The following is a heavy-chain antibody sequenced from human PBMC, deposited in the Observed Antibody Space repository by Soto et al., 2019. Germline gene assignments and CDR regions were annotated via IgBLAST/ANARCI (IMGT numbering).Heavy chain of an antibody. D-gene: IGHD3-10*01. J-gene: IGHJ3*02. CDR1: GYTFSSFR. Sequence: ASVKVSCKTSGYTFSSFRINWLRQAPGQGREWMGWIRAYNGNTNNAQKLQGRVTMTTDTSTSTAYLELGSPRSDDTAEYYWPRDHPVSYYYVNGALAFDIWGQETMVTASS. CDR2: IRAYNGNT. CDR3: PRDHPVSYYYVNGALAFDI. V-gene: IGHV1-18*04.